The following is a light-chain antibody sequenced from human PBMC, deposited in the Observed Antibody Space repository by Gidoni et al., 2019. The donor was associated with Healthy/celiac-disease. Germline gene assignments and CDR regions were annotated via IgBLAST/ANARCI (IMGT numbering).Light chain of an antibody. V-gene: IGLV3-27*01. CDR2: KDS. J-gene: IGLJ2*01. CDR1: VLAKKY. CDR3: YSAADNKGV. Sequence: SYELTQPSSVSVSPGQTARITCSGDVLAKKYARWFQQKPGQAPVLVIYKDSERPSGIPERFSGSSSGTTVTLTLSGAQVEDEADYYCYSAADNKGVFGGGTKLTVL.